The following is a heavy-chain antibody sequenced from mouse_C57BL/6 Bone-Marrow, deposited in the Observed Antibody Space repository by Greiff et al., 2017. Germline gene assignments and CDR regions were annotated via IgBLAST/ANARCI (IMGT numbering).Heavy chain of an antibody. D-gene: IGHD2-2*01. CDR2: INSDGGST. J-gene: IGHJ4*01. CDR3: ARHGYGYYAMDY. Sequence: EVKLVESGGGLVQPGESLKLSCESNEYEFPSHDMSWVRKTPEKRLELVAAINSDGGSTYYPATMERRFIISRDNTKKTRYLQMSSLRSEDTALYYCARHGYGYYAMDYWGQGTSVTVSS. CDR1: EYEFPSHD. V-gene: IGHV5-2*01.